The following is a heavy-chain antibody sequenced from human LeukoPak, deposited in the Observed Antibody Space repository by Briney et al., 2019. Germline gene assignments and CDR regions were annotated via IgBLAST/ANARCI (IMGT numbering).Heavy chain of an antibody. D-gene: IGHD2-2*02. CDR3: ARGLVDGEGRHSRYCSSTSCYTAGD. J-gene: IGHJ4*02. CDR2: TYYRSKWYN. Sequence: SQTLSLTCAISGDSVSSNSAAWNWIRQSPSRGLEWLGRTYYRSKWYNDYAVSVKSRITINPDTSKNQFSPQLNSVTPEDTAVYYCARGLVDGEGRHSRYCSSTSCYTAGDWGQGTLVTVSS. V-gene: IGHV6-1*01. CDR1: GDSVSSNSAA.